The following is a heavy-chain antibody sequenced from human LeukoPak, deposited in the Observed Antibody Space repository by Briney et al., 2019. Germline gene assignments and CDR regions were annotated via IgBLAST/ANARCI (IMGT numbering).Heavy chain of an antibody. J-gene: IGHJ3*02. Sequence: SETLSLTCTVSGGSISSSSYYWGWIRQPPGKGLEWIGSMYYSGSTYHNPSLKSRVTISVDTSTNQFSLKLNSVTAADTAVYYCSSIVATITGAFDIWGQGTMVTVSS. CDR1: GGSISSSSYY. CDR2: MYYSGST. V-gene: IGHV4-39*01. D-gene: IGHD5-12*01. CDR3: SSIVATITGAFDI.